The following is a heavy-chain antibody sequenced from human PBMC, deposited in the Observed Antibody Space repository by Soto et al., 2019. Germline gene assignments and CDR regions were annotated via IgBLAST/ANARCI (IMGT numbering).Heavy chain of an antibody. D-gene: IGHD4-17*01. CDR3: ARDHGDYVGQDINWFDP. J-gene: IGHJ5*02. CDR1: GFTFSDYY. V-gene: IGHV3-11*01. Sequence: GGSLRLSCAASGFTFSDYYMSWIRQAPGKGLEWVSYISSSGSTIYYADSVKGRFTISRDNAKNSQYLQMNSLRAEDTAVYYCARDHGDYVGQDINWFDPWGQGTLVTVSS. CDR2: ISSSGSTI.